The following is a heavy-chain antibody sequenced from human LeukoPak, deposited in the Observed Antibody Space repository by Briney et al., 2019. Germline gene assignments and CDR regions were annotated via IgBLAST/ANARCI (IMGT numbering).Heavy chain of an antibody. CDR2: ISSSSSYI. CDR1: GFTFSSYA. Sequence: SGGSLRLSCAASGFTFSSYAMSWVRQAPGKGLEWVSSISSSSSYIYYADSVKGRFTISRDNAKNSLYLQMNSLRAEDTAVYYCASVAKAVAGTLDYWGQGTLVTVSS. J-gene: IGHJ4*02. V-gene: IGHV3-21*01. D-gene: IGHD6-19*01. CDR3: ASVAKAVAGTLDY.